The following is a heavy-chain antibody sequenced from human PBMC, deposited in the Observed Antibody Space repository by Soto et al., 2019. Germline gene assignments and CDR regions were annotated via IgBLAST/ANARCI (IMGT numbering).Heavy chain of an antibody. J-gene: IGHJ5*02. CDR2: ISHSGLR. Sequence: SETLSLTCAASGVSISSAYCTWIWQSPGKGLEWIGYISHSGLRHYRASLQSRLTMSVETSKNQFSLNLTSVTAADTAIYYCATSNTTCPGCYSWGQGTLVTVSS. CDR1: GVSISSAY. CDR3: ATSNTTCPGCYS. D-gene: IGHD1-26*01. V-gene: IGHV4-59*01.